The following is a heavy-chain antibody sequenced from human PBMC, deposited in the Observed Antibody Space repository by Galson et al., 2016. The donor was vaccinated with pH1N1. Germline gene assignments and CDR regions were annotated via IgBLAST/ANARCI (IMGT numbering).Heavy chain of an antibody. CDR1: GFTFSSFA. D-gene: IGHD1-7*01. CDR3: ARTSEDFADVDLRVFYYYGMDV. J-gene: IGHJ6*02. CDR2: ISASGEST. V-gene: IGHV3-23*01. Sequence: SLRLSCAASGFTFSSFAMSWVRQAPGKGLEWVSAISASGESTFYADSVKGRFTISRDNSKNTLYLQMSSLRAEDTALYYCARTSEDFADVDLRVFYYYGMDVWGQGTTVTVSS.